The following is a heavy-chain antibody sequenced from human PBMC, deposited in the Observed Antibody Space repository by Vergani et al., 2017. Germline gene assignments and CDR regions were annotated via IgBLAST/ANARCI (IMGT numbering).Heavy chain of an antibody. CDR1: GGTFSSYT. CDR2: IIPILGIA. D-gene: IGHD4-11*01. V-gene: IGHV1-69*08. Sequence: QVQLVQSGAEVKKPGSSVKVSCKASGGTFSSYTISSVRQAPGQGLEWMGRIIPILGIANYAQKFQGRVTITADKSTSTAYMELSSLRSEDTAVYYCARDPTTVTTGDYWGQGTLVTVSS. J-gene: IGHJ4*02. CDR3: ARDPTTVTTGDY.